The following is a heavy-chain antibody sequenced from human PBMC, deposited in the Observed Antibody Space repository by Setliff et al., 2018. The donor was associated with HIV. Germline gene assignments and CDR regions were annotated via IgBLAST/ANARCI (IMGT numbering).Heavy chain of an antibody. CDR3: AKDGPTVIEGSYMDV. CDR1: GGTFSNYA. CDR2: LIPIVDIT. D-gene: IGHD4-4*01. V-gene: IGHV1-69*10. J-gene: IGHJ6*03. Sequence: SVKVSCKASGGTFSNYAFSWVRQAPGQGLEWMGGLIPIVDITKSTQKFRDRVTFTADESTKTAQMELSGLTFEDTAVYYCAKDGPTVIEGSYMDVWGKGTTVTVSS.